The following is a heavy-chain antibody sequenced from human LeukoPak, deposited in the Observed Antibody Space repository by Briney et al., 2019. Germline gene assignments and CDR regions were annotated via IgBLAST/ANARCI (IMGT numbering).Heavy chain of an antibody. V-gene: IGHV1-18*01. Sequence: GASVKVSCKASGYTFTSYAISWVRQAPGQGLEWVGWISTYNGNTNYAQKLQGRVTMTPHTSTSTACMDLRSLRSDDTAVYYCAREAENIVVVPAAKRKHYYYGMDVWGQGTTVTVSS. D-gene: IGHD2-2*01. CDR3: AREAENIVVVPAAKRKHYYYGMDV. CDR2: ISTYNGNT. J-gene: IGHJ6*02. CDR1: GYTFTSYA.